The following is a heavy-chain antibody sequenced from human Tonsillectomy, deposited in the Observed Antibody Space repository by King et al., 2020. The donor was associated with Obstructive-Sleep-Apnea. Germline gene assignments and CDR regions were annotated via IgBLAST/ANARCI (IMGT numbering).Heavy chain of an antibody. Sequence: VQLQESGPGLVKPSQTLSLTCTVSGGSISSGGYYWSWIRQHPGKGLEWIGCIYYIGSTYYNPSLKSRVTISVDTSKNQFSLKRSSVTAANTAVYYCARARFGELPEYWYFDLWGRGTLVTVSS. J-gene: IGHJ2*01. D-gene: IGHD3-10*01. CDR1: GGSISSGGYY. CDR2: IYYIGST. CDR3: ARARFGELPEYWYFDL. V-gene: IGHV4-31*03.